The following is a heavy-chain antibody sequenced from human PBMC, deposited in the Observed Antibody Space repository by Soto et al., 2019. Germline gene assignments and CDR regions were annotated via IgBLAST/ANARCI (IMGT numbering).Heavy chain of an antibody. D-gene: IGHD2-21*02. V-gene: IGHV3-23*01. CDR1: GFTFSKSP. J-gene: IGHJ5*02. CDR3: AKHCAGTDCFSRWFDP. CDR2: ISDTGYST. Sequence: GGSLRLSCAASGFTFSKSPMTWVRQAPGKGLEWVSIISDTGYSTYYADSVKGRFTISRDNSQNTLYLQMNSLRAEDTAMYYCAKHCAGTDCFSRWFDPWGQGALVTVSS.